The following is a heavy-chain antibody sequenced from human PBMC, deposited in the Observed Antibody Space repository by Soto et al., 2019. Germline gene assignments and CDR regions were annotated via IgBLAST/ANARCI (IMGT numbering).Heavy chain of an antibody. CDR3: AVGLRELPLFGAFDI. Sequence: ASVKVSCKASGYTFTSYAMHWVRQAPGQRLEWMGWINAGNGNTKYSQKFQGWVTMTRDTSISTAYMELSRLRSDDTAVYYCAVGLRELPLFGAFDIWGQGTMVTVSS. D-gene: IGHD3-16*02. V-gene: IGHV1-3*01. J-gene: IGHJ3*02. CDR2: INAGNGNT. CDR1: GYTFTSYA.